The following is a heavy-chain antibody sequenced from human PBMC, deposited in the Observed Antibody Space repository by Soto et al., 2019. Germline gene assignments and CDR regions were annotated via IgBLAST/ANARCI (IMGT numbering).Heavy chain of an antibody. D-gene: IGHD3-16*01. J-gene: IGHJ6*02. V-gene: IGHV1-69*01. CDR3: ARDSPGGGYYYGMDV. Sequence: QGQLEQSGAEVRRPGSSVKVSCKASGGSFSSYSISWVRQAPGHGLEWMGRIVPVLGTANSAQKFQGRVAFSADVSTATAYMELRSLRSDDTAIYFGARDSPGGGYYYGMDVWGQGTSVIVSS. CDR2: IVPVLGTA. CDR1: GGSFSSYS.